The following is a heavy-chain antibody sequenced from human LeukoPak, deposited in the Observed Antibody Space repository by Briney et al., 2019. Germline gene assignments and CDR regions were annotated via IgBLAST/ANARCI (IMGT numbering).Heavy chain of an antibody. D-gene: IGHD6-25*01. CDR1: GFTFSSYS. Sequence: RTGGSLRLSCAASGFTFSSYSMNWVRQAPGKGLEWVSSISSSSSYIYYADSVKGRFTISRDNAKNSLYLQMNSLRAEDTAVYYCARDLYESPGFIAANWFDPWGQGTLVTVSS. CDR3: ARDLYESPGFIAANWFDP. J-gene: IGHJ5*02. CDR2: ISSSSSYI. V-gene: IGHV3-21*01.